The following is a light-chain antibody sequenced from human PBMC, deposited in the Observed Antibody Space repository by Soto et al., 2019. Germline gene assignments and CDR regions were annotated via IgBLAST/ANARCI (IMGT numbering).Light chain of an antibody. CDR2: GAS. V-gene: IGKV1-39*01. J-gene: IGKJ4*01. CDR1: QTISSY. Sequence: DIQMTQSPSSLSACLGDGVTIACRASQTISSYLNWYQQEPGTAPKLLIYGASSFQSGVPSRFSGSGSGTDFTLTISSLQPEDSATYYCQQLKSYPLTFGGGTKVDIK. CDR3: QQLKSYPLT.